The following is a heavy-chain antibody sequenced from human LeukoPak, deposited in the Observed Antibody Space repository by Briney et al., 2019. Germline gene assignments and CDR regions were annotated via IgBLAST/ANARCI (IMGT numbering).Heavy chain of an antibody. CDR1: GFTFSSYG. CDR2: IWYDGSNK. Sequence: GGSLRLSCAASGFTFSSYGMHWVRQAPGKGLEWVAVIWYDGSNKYYADSVKGRFTISRDSSKNTLYLQMNSLRAEDTAIFFCARERCIGTSCSRGLDVWGQGTTVTVSS. V-gene: IGHV3-33*01. D-gene: IGHD2-2*01. CDR3: ARERCIGTSCSRGLDV. J-gene: IGHJ6*02.